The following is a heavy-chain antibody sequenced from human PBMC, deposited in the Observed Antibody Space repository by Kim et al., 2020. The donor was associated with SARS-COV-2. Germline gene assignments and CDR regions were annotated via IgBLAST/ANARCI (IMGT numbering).Heavy chain of an antibody. V-gene: IGHV3-21*01. CDR2: ISSSSSYI. Sequence: GGSLRLSCAASGFTFSSYSMNWVRQAPGKGLEWVSSISSSSSYIYYADSMKGRFTISRDNAKNSLYLQMNSLRAEDTALYYCARDYLLGPYYYYGMDVWGQGTTVTVSS. CDR3: ARDYLLGPYYYYGMDV. J-gene: IGHJ6*02. CDR1: GFTFSSYS.